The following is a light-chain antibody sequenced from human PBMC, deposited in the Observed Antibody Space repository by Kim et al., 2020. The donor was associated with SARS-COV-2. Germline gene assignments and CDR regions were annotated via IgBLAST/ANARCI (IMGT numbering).Light chain of an antibody. V-gene: IGLV2-14*03. Sequence: HSITISSTGTSSDVGGYNYVSWYQQHPGKAPKLMIYDVSNRPSGVSNRFSGSKSGNTASLTISGLQAEDEADYYCSSYTSSSSFVVFGGGTQLTVL. CDR1: SSDVGGYNY. CDR3: SSYTSSSSFVV. CDR2: DVS. J-gene: IGLJ2*01.